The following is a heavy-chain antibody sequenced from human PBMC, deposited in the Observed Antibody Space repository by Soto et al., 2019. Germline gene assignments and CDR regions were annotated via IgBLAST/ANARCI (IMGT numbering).Heavy chain of an antibody. Sequence: QLFQSGGEVKKPGASVKVACKAAGFTFSRSGFSWVRQAPGQGLEWMGWISVYNVDSNIAQTSQDRVTLTTDTAANTAYMELRTLRSDDTAVYYCASSIPVVDIFPDPWLMDICGQGTT. D-gene: IGHD2-21*01. CDR1: GFTFSRSG. CDR2: ISVYNVDS. V-gene: IGHV1-18*04. J-gene: IGHJ6*02. CDR3: ASSIPVVDIFPDPWLMDI.